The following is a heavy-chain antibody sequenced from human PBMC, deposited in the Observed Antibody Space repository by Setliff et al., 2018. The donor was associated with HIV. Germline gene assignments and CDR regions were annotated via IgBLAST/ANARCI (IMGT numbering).Heavy chain of an antibody. D-gene: IGHD3-10*01. CDR2: FHPSGST. CDR3: ARRGLTLVRGVIMGYFDY. Sequence: SETLSLTCDVSGDSISSSNYFWGWIRQPPGKGLEWIGSFHPSGSTSYNPSLRSRVTLSVDTSKNQFSLKLTSVTAADTAVYYCARRGLTLVRGVIMGYFDYWGQGTLVTVSS. J-gene: IGHJ4*02. V-gene: IGHV4-39*01. CDR1: GDSISSSNYF.